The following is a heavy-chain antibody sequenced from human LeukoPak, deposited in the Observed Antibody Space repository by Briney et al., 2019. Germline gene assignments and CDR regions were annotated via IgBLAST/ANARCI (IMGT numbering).Heavy chain of an antibody. CDR1: GFTFSSYS. V-gene: IGHV3-48*01. CDR3: ASRSGSGWYFGY. Sequence: PGGSLRLSCAASGFTFSSYSMNWVRQAPGKGLEWVSYISSSSSTIYYADSVKGRFTISRDNAKNSLYPQMNSLRAEDTAVYYCASRSGSGWYFGYWGQGTLVTVSS. D-gene: IGHD6-19*01. CDR2: ISSSSSTI. J-gene: IGHJ4*02.